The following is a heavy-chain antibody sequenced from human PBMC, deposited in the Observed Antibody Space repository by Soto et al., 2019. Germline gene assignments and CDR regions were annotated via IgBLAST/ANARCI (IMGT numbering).Heavy chain of an antibody. J-gene: IGHJ1*01. CDR1: GGSISISSYY. D-gene: IGHD3-3*01. V-gene: IGHV4-39*01. Sequence: QLQLQESGPGLVKPSETLSLTCSVSGGSISISSYYWGWVRQPPGKGLEWIASMYYSGGTYYNPSHKSRATISVDKSKNQLSLKLTSATAADTAVYYCARLDRFLEYFNHWGQGTLVTVSS. CDR2: MYYSGGT. CDR3: ARLDRFLEYFNH.